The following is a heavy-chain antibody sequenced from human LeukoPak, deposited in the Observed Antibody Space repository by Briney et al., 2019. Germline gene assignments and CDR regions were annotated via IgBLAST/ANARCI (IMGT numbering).Heavy chain of an antibody. Sequence: SETLSLTCTVSGDSVSNSNSFWGSIRQPPGKGLEWIGTISYTGRSYYNPSLKNRVTISVDTSRNQFSLRLNSVTAADTAVYYCVRHVGFSSGFDLWGQGTLVTVSS. CDR3: VRHVGFSSGFDL. D-gene: IGHD6-19*01. CDR1: GDSVSNSNSF. V-gene: IGHV4-39*01. J-gene: IGHJ4*02. CDR2: ISYTGRS.